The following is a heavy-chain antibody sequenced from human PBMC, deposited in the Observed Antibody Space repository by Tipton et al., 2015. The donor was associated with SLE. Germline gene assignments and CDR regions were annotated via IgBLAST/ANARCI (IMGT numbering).Heavy chain of an antibody. CDR3: AATWMTNAFDI. V-gene: IGHV6-1*01. CDR2: TYYRSKWYN. Sequence: GLVKPSQTLSLTYAISGDSVSSNSAAWNWISQSPSRGLEWLGRTYYRSKWYNDYAVSVKSRITINPDTSKNQFSLQLNSVTPEDTAVYYCAATWMTNAFDIWGQGTMVTVSS. D-gene: IGHD5-12*01. CDR1: GDSVSSNSAA. J-gene: IGHJ3*02.